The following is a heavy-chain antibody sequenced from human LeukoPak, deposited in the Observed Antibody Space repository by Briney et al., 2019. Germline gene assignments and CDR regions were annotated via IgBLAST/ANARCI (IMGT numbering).Heavy chain of an antibody. CDR1: GYTFTGYY. CDR2: IIPIFGTA. J-gene: IGHJ4*02. CDR3: ARGPTTVVTLYYFDY. D-gene: IGHD4-23*01. V-gene: IGHV1-69*13. Sequence: SVKVSCKASGYTFTGYYMHWVRQAPGQGLEWMGGIIPIFGTANYAQKFQGRVTITADESTSTAYMELSSLRSEDTAVYYCARGPTTVVTLYYFDYWGQGTLVTVSS.